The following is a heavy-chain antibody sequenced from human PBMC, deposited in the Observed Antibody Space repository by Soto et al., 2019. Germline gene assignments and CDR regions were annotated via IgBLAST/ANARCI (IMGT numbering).Heavy chain of an antibody. J-gene: IGHJ6*03. CDR3: ARDRRAGTLPPYYYYYYMDV. D-gene: IGHD1-7*01. CDR1: GFTFSSYW. Sequence: GGSLRLSCAASGFTFSSYWMHWVRQAPGKGLVWVSRINSDGSSTSYADSVKGRFTISRDNAKNTLYLQMNSLRAEDTAVYYCARDRRAGTLPPYYYYYYMDVWGKGTTVTVSS. V-gene: IGHV3-74*01. CDR2: INSDGSST.